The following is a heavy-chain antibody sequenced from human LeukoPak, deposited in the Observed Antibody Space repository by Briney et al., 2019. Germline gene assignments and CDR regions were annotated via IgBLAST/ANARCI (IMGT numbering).Heavy chain of an antibody. CDR2: MYYSGST. CDR3: ARPYYYDSRIDP. D-gene: IGHD3-22*01. Sequence: SETLSLTCTGSGGSNSSGDYYWSWIRQPPGKGLEWIAYMYYSGSTYYNPSLKSRVTMSADTSKNQLSLKLSPVTAEDTAVYYCARPYYYDSRIDPWGQGILVTVSS. V-gene: IGHV4-30-4*01. J-gene: IGHJ5*02. CDR1: GGSNSSGDYY.